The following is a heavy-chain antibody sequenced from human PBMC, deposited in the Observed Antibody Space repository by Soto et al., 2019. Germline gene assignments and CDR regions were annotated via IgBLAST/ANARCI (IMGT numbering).Heavy chain of an antibody. CDR3: ARNIAVAGNNYYYYMDV. Sequence: SETLSLTCTVSGGSISSYYWSWIRQPPGKGLEWIGYIYYSGSTNYNPSLKSRVTISVDTSKNQFSLKLSSVTAADTAVYYCARNIAVAGNNYYYYMDVWGKGTTVTVSS. CDR1: GGSISSYY. J-gene: IGHJ6*03. CDR2: IYYSGST. V-gene: IGHV4-59*08. D-gene: IGHD6-19*01.